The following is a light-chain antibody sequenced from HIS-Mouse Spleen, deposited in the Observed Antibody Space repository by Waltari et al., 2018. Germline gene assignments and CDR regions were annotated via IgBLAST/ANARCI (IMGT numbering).Light chain of an antibody. J-gene: IGKJ4*01. CDR2: DAS. CDR3: QQYDNLPRAS. V-gene: IGKV1-33*01. CDR1: QDISNY. Sequence: DIQMTQSPSSLSASVGDRVTITCQASQDISNYLNWYQQKPGKAPKLLIYDASNLETGVPSRFSGSGSGTDFTFTISSLQPEVIATYYCQQYDNLPRASFGGGTKVEIK.